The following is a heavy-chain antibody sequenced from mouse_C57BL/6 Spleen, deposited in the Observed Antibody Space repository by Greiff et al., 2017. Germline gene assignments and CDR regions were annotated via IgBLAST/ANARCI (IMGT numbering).Heavy chain of an antibody. CDR2: ISSGGSYT. CDR3: ARGSSPYAMDY. D-gene: IGHD1-1*01. V-gene: IGHV5-6*01. Sequence: EVHLVESGGDLVKPGGSLKLSCAASGFTFSSYGMSWVRQTPDKRLEWVATISSGGSYTYYPDSVKGRFTISRDNAKNTLYLQMSSPKSEDTAMYYCARGSSPYAMDYWGQGTSVTVSS. J-gene: IGHJ4*01. CDR1: GFTFSSYG.